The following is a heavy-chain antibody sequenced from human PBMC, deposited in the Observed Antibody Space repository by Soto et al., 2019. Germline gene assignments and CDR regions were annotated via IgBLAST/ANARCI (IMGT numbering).Heavy chain of an antibody. Sequence: ASVKVSCKASGYTFTSYCISWVRQAPGQGLEWMGWISAYNGNTNYAQKLQGRVTMTTDTSTSTAYMELRSLRSDDTAVYYCARGLQYCSSTSCQVWGQGTTVTVSS. CDR2: ISAYNGNT. CDR1: GYTFTSYC. D-gene: IGHD2-2*01. V-gene: IGHV1-18*04. J-gene: IGHJ6*02. CDR3: ARGLQYCSSTSCQV.